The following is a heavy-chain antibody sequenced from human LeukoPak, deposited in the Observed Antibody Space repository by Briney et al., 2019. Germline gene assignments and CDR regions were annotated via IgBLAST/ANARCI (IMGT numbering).Heavy chain of an antibody. V-gene: IGHV3-23*01. Sequence: PGGSLRLSCAASGFTFSSYAMSWVRQAPGKGLEWVSAISGSGGSTYYADSVKGRFTISRDNSKNTLYLQMNSLRAEDTAVYYRAREGAARHQSLDYWGQGTLVTVSS. D-gene: IGHD6-6*01. CDR2: ISGSGGST. J-gene: IGHJ4*02. CDR3: AREGAARHQSLDY. CDR1: GFTFSSYA.